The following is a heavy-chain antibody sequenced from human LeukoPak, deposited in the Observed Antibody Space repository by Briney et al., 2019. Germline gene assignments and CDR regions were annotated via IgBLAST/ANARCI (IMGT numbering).Heavy chain of an antibody. V-gene: IGHV3-21*01. CDR2: ISSSSSYI. Sequence: GGSLRLSCAASGFTFSSYSMNWVRQAPGKGLEWVSSISSSSSYIYYADSVKGRFTISRDNAKNSLSLQMNSLRAEDTAVYYCARDWGVAAAGLGFDYWGQGTLVTVSS. J-gene: IGHJ4*02. D-gene: IGHD6-13*01. CDR3: ARDWGVAAAGLGFDY. CDR1: GFTFSSYS.